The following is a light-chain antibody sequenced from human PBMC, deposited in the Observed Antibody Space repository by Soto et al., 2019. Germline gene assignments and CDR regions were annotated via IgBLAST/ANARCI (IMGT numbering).Light chain of an antibody. CDR1: QSISTW. CDR3: LQYHSYPYT. Sequence: DIQMTQSPSTLSASVGDRVTITCRASQSISTWLTWYQQKPGKAPTVLIYKASSLQSGVPSRFSGSGSGTDFTLTISSLQPDDFATYYCLQYHSYPYTFGQGTKLEIK. V-gene: IGKV1-5*03. CDR2: KAS. J-gene: IGKJ2*01.